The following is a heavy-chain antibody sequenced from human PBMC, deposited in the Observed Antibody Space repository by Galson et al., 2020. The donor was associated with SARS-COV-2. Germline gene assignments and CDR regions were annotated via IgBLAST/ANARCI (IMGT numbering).Heavy chain of an antibody. CDR3: AKPTRAETVLLFSCGVILSSTYFFAS. CDR2: INPKSGAT. CDR1: GYTFNDYY. Sequence: ASVTVSCKASGYTFNDYYMHWVRQAPGQGLEWVGWINPKSGATAYAQKFQGRVTMTRDTSIATAYMVLNRLRSDDTAVYYCAKPTRAETVLLFSCGVILSSTYFFASWGVGSLVTFSS. J-gene: IGHJ4*02. V-gene: IGHV1-2*02. D-gene: IGHD3-3*01.